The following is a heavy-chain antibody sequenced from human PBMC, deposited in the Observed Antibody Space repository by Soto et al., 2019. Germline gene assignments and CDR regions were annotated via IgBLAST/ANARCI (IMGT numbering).Heavy chain of an antibody. J-gene: IGHJ4*02. CDR1: GVSISSSSYY. D-gene: IGHD4-17*01. CDR2: IYYSGST. Sequence: PSETLSLTCTVSGVSISSSSYYWGWIRQPPGKGLEWIGSIYYSGSTYYNPSLKSRVTISVDTSKNQFSLKLSSVTAADTAVYYCARSMTTVVTLDYWGQGTLVTVS. V-gene: IGHV4-39*01. CDR3: ARSMTTVVTLDY.